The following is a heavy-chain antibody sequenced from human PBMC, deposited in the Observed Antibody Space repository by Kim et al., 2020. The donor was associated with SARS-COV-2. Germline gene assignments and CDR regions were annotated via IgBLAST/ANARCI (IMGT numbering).Heavy chain of an antibody. CDR2: IWYDGSNK. Sequence: GGSLRLSCAASGFTFSSYGMHWVRQAPGKGLEWVAAIWYDGSNKYYADSVKGRFTISRDNSKNTLYLQMNSLRAEDTAVYFCGVIDYWGQGTLVTVSS. CDR1: GFTFSSYG. D-gene: IGHD3-10*01. CDR3: GVIDY. J-gene: IGHJ4*02. V-gene: IGHV3-33*01.